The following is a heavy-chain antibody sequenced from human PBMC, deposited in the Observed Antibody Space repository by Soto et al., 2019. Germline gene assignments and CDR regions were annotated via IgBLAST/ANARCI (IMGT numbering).Heavy chain of an antibody. D-gene: IGHD3-22*01. CDR3: ARSSGPNDAFDI. V-gene: IGHV4-61*01. J-gene: IGHJ3*02. CDR2: IYYSGST. CDR1: GGSVSSGSYY. Sequence: QVQLQESGPGLVKPSETLSLTCTVSGGSVSSGSYYWSWIRQPPGKGLEWIGYIYYSGSTNYNPSLKSRVTISVDTSKNQFSVKLSSVTDADTAVYYGARSSGPNDAFDIWGQGTMVTVSS.